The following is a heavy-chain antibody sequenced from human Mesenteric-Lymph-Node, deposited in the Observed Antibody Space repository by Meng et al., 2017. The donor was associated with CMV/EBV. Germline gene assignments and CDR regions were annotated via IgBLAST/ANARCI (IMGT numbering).Heavy chain of an antibody. CDR3: ARGIAAAGCWFDP. CDR1: GGSISTGGYY. D-gene: IGHD6-13*01. Sequence: VSGGSISTGGYYWSWIRQHPGKGLEWIGYIYNSGTTYYNPSLKSPVTISVDTSKNQFSLRLSSVTAADTAVYYCARGIAAAGCWFDPWGQGTLVTVSS. J-gene: IGHJ5*02. CDR2: IYNSGTT. V-gene: IGHV4-31*01.